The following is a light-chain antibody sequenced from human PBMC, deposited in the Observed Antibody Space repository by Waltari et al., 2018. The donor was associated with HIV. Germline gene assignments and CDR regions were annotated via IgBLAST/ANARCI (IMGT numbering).Light chain of an antibody. J-gene: IGLJ2*01. CDR2: EVS. CDR3: SSYTSGSVV. V-gene: IGLV2-14*01. CDR1: SSDVGDSNY. Sequence: QSALTQPASVSGSPGQSITISCTGTSSDVGDSNYFSWYQQHPGKAPKLMIYEVSNQPSGVSTRFSGSKSGNTASLTISGLQAEDEADYYCSSYTSGSVVFGGGTKLTVL.